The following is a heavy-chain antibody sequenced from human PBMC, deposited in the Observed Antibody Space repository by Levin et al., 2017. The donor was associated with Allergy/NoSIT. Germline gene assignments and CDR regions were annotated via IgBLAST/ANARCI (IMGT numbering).Heavy chain of an antibody. D-gene: IGHD1-26*01. J-gene: IGHJ4*02. Sequence: PSETLSLTCTVSGGSISSYYWSWIRQPPGKGLEWIGYIYYSGNTNYSPSLKSRVTISVDTSNNQFSLKLSSVTAADTAVYYCARHLGIGGSYLDYFDYWGQGTLVTVSS. CDR2: IYYSGNT. CDR1: GGSISSYY. CDR3: ARHLGIGGSYLDYFDY. V-gene: IGHV4-59*08.